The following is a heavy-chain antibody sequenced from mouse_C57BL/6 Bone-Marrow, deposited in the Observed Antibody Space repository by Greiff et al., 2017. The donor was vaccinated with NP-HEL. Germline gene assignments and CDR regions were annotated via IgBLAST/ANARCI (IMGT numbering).Heavy chain of an antibody. CDR1: GYTFTSYW. D-gene: IGHD1-1*01. Sequence: QVQLQQPGAELVKPGASVKLSCKASGYTFTSYWMHWVKQRPGQGLEWIGMIHPNSGSTNYNEKFKSKATLTVDKSSSTAYMQLSSLTSEDSAVYYCEIYYYGSSPRWGQGTTLTVSS. J-gene: IGHJ2*01. V-gene: IGHV1-64*01. CDR3: EIYYYGSSPR. CDR2: IHPNSGST.